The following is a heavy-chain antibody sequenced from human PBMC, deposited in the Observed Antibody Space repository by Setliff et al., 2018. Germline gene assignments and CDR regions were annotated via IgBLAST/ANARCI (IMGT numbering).Heavy chain of an antibody. D-gene: IGHD3-3*01. CDR2: FYSSGAT. Sequence: SETLSLTCTVSGGSINSGGFYWSWLRQPAGKRLEWIGHFYSSGATDYNLSLKSRVTISLDTSKNQFSLSLTSVTAEDTAVYYCARMSGFQYIDVWDKGTTVTVS. V-gene: IGHV4-61*09. CDR1: GGSINSGGFY. CDR3: ARMSGFQYIDV. J-gene: IGHJ6*03.